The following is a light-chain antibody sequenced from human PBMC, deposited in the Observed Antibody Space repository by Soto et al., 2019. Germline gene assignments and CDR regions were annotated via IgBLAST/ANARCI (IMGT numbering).Light chain of an antibody. Sequence: QPVLTQSPSASASLGASVKLTCTLSSGHSTYAIAWHQQQPEKGPRFLMKLNSDGSHNRGDGLPDRFSGPSSGAERYLSISGLQSEDEAEYFCPSWGTGIVILGGGTKLTVL. V-gene: IGLV4-69*01. J-gene: IGLJ2*01. CDR2: LNSDGSH. CDR1: SGHSTYA. CDR3: PSWGTGIVI.